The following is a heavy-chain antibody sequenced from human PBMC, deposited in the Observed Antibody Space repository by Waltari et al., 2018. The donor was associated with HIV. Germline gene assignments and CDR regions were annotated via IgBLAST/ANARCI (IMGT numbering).Heavy chain of an antibody. J-gene: IGHJ6*02. V-gene: IGHV1-2*02. CDR3: ARDRIAVTGSYYYGMDV. D-gene: IGHD6-19*01. CDR2: INPKSDGT. Sequence: QVQLVQSGAEVKKPGASVKVSCQASGYTFTGYYMQWVRQAPGQGLEWMGWINPKSDGTNYAQKFQGRVTMTRDTSTSTAYMELSRLRSDDTALYYCARDRIAVTGSYYYGMDVWGQGTTVTVSS. CDR1: GYTFTGYY.